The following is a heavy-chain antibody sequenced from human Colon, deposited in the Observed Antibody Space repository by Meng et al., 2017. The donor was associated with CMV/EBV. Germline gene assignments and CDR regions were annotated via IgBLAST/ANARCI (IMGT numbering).Heavy chain of an antibody. J-gene: IGHJ1*01. CDR2: IIPIFGTA. CDR1: GGTFSSYA. Sequence: GGTFSSYAISWVRQAPGQGLEWMGGIIPIFGTANYAQKFQGRVTITTDESTSTAYMELSSLRSEDTAVYYCTVRANVVVPAALPFQHWGQGTLVTVSS. V-gene: IGHV1-69*05. CDR3: TVRANVVVPAALPFQH. D-gene: IGHD2-2*01.